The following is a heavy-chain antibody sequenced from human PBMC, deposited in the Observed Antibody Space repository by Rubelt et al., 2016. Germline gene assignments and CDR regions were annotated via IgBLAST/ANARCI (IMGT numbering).Heavy chain of an antibody. V-gene: IGHV3-9*01. CDR3: AKDDAATRYRGMDY. CDR1: GFTFDDYA. D-gene: IGHD2-15*01. J-gene: IGHJ4*02. Sequence: GFTFDDYAMHWVRQAPGKGLEWVSGISWNSGSIGYADSVKGRFTISRDNAKNSLYLQMNSLRAEDTAVYYCAKDDAATRYRGMDYWGQGTLVTVSS. CDR2: ISWNSGSI.